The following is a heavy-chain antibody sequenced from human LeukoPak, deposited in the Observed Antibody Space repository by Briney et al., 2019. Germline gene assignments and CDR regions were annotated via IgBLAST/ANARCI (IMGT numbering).Heavy chain of an antibody. D-gene: IGHD2-8*01. CDR3: ARRPLDVLMMHTPDAQDY. V-gene: IGHV4-39*01. CDR1: GGSISSSSYY. J-gene: IGHJ4*02. CDR2: IYYSGST. Sequence: SETLSLTCTVSGGSISSSSYYWGWIRQPPGKGLEWIGSIYYSGSTYYNPSLKSRVTISVDTSKNQFSLKLSSVTAADTAVYYCARRPLDVLMMHTPDAQDYWGQGTLVTVSS.